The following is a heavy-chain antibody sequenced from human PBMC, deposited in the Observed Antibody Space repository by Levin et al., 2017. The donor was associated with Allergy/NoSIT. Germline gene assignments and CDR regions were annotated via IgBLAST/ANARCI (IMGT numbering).Heavy chain of an antibody. CDR3: AGDSWNYAGTFDY. D-gene: IGHD1-7*01. V-gene: IGHV4-61*01. J-gene: IGHJ4*02. Sequence: SQTLSLTCTVSGGSVSSGSYYWSWIRQPPGKGLEWIGYIYYSGSTNYNPSLKSRVPISVDTSKNQFSLKLSSVTAADTAVDCCAGDSWNYAGTFDYWGQGTLVTVSS. CDR2: IYYSGST. CDR1: GGSVSSGSYY.